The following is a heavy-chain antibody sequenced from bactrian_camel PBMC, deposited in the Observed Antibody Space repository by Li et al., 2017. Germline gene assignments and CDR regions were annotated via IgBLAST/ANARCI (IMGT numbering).Heavy chain of an antibody. Sequence: HVQLVESGGGLVQPGGSLRLSCVASGLTYRSACMGWFRQAPGKEREGVAALYTRIGSTAYADSVKGRFTISRDDTKNALYLQLNSLKTEDTAMYYCAKTESYGGTWYLEFGYWGQGTQVTVS. CDR3: AKTESYGGTWYLEFGY. CDR2: LYTRIGST. J-gene: IGHJ6*01. D-gene: IGHD6*01. V-gene: IGHV3S1*01. CDR1: GLTYRSAC.